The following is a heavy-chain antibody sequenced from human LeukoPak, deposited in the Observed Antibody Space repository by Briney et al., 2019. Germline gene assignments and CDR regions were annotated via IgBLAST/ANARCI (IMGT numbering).Heavy chain of an antibody. CDR3: AGVSTTLVVVTAIVDY. CDR1: GFTFSSYA. D-gene: IGHD2-21*02. Sequence: GGSLRLSCAASGFTFSSYAMHWVRQAPGKGLEWVAVISYDGSNKYYADSVKGRFTISRDNSKNTLYLQMNSLRAEDTAVYYCAGVSTTLVVVTAIVDYWGQGTLVTVSS. CDR2: ISYDGSNK. J-gene: IGHJ4*02. V-gene: IGHV3-30-3*01.